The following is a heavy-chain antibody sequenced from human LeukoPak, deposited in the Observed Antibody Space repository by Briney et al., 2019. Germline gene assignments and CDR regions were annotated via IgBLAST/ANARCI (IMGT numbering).Heavy chain of an antibody. D-gene: IGHD3-22*01. CDR1: GGSFSGYY. CDR3: ARHGKYYYDSSGYYHYFDY. J-gene: IGHJ4*02. CDR2: INHSGST. Sequence: SETLSLTCAVYGGSFSGYYWSWIRQPPGKGLEWIGEINHSGSTNYNPSLKSRVTISVDTSKNQFSLELSSVTAADTAVYYCARHGKYYYDSSGYYHYFDYWGQGTLVTVSS. V-gene: IGHV4-34*01.